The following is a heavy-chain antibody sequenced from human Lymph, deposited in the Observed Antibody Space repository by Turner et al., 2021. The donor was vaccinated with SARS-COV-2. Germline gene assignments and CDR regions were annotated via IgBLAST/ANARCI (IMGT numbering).Heavy chain of an antibody. V-gene: IGHV1-46*01. J-gene: IGHJ6*02. D-gene: IGHD5-18*01. CDR2: INPSGGST. CDR3: ARDPPIQIWVDYFYYGMDV. Sequence: QVQLVQSGAEVKKPGASVKVSCKASGYTFTSHYMHWVRQAPGQGLEWRGIINPSGGSTTYAQKFQGRVTMTRDTSTSTVYMELSSLRSEDTAVYYCARDPPIQIWVDYFYYGMDVWGQGTTVTVSS. CDR1: GYTFTSHY.